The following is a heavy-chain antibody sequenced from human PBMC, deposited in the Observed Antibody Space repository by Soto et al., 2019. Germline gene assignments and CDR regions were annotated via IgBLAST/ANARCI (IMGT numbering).Heavy chain of an antibody. CDR2: INAGNGNT. Sequence: GASVKVSCKDSGYTLTSYAMHWVRQAPGQRLEWMGWINAGNGNTKYSQKFQGRVTITRDTSASTAYMELSSLRSEDTAVYYCARVSRGYSYGYFSGWGQGTLVTVSS. J-gene: IGHJ4*02. CDR1: GYTLTSYA. V-gene: IGHV1-3*01. D-gene: IGHD5-18*01. CDR3: ARVSRGYSYGYFSG.